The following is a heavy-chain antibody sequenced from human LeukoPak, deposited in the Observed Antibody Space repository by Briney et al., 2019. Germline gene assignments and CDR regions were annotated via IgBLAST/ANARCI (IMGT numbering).Heavy chain of an antibody. CDR2: IYSGGTT. Sequence: PGGSLRLSCAASGFTVSSSYMSWVRQAPEKGLEWVSVIYSGGTTYYADSVKGRFTISRDNSKNTLYLQMNSLRAEDTAVYYCAKWSVRFAVYDYWGQGTLVTVSS. J-gene: IGHJ4*02. V-gene: IGHV3-53*05. CDR1: GFTVSSSY. CDR3: AKWSVRFAVYDY. D-gene: IGHD3-10*01.